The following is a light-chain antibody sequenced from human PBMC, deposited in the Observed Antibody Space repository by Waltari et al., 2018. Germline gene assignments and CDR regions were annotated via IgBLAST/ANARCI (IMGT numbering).Light chain of an antibody. CDR3: QQSYSTLFT. CDR2: AAS. V-gene: IGKV1-39*01. Sequence: DIQMNQSPSSLSASVGDRVIITCRASQSISNYLNWYQQKPVKAPKLLIYAASSLQSGVPSRFSGSGSGTDFTLTISILQPEDFATYYCQQSYSTLFTFGPGTKVDIK. J-gene: IGKJ3*01. CDR1: QSISNY.